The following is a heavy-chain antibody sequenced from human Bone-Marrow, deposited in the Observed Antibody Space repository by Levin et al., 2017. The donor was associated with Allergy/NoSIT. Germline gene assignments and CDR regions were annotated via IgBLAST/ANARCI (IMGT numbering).Heavy chain of an antibody. CDR2: IIPAFGST. Sequence: GPQVKVSCKASGGRFSNYAISWVRQAPGQGLEWMGGIIPAFGSTNYAQKFQGRVTIIADESTSTAYMELRSLKSEDTAVYYWARARDGYYGSGSLDFWGQGTLLTVSS. J-gene: IGHJ4*02. CDR1: GGRFSNYA. D-gene: IGHD3-10*01. CDR3: ARARDGYYGSGSLDF. V-gene: IGHV1-69*13.